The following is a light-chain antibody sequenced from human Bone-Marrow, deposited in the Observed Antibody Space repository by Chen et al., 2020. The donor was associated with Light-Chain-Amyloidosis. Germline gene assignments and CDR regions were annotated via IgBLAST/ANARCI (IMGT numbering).Light chain of an antibody. J-gene: IGKJ5*01. CDR3: MQALQTPEIT. Sequence: DIVMTQSPLSLAVSPGEPASISCWSSQSLRHSNGNNYLDWYLQRPGQSPQLLIYLGSIRASGVPDRISGDGSDTDFTLIISRVEAEDVGLYYCMQALQTPEITFGQGTRLEIK. CDR1: QSLRHSNGNNY. CDR2: LGS. V-gene: IGKV2-28*01.